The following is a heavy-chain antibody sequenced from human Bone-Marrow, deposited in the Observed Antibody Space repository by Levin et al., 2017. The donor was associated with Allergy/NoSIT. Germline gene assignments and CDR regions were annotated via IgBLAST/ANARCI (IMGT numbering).Heavy chain of an antibody. D-gene: IGHD3-10*01. J-gene: IGHJ4*02. CDR1: GGSISRGSDH. CDR3: ARDLSAWFGIED. Sequence: SETLSLTCTVSGGSISRGSDHWSWIRQPAGKGLEWIGRVYARGNTNYNPSLKSRVSISLDTSKNQFTLRLSSVTATDTAVYYCARDLSAWFGIEDWGQGTLVTVSS. CDR2: VYARGNT. V-gene: IGHV4-61*02.